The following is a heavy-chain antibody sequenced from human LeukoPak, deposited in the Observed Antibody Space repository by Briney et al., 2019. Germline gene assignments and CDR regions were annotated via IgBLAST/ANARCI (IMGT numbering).Heavy chain of an antibody. V-gene: IGHV4-30-2*01. J-gene: IGHJ4*02. CDR2: IYHSGST. CDR1: GGSISSGGYS. CDR3: ARATLRRYQN. Sequence: SQTLSLTCAVSGGSISSGGYSWSWIRQPPGKGLEWIGYIYHSGSTYYNPSLKSRVTISVDRSKNQFSLKLSSVTAADTAVYYCARATLRRYQNWGQGTLVTVSS. D-gene: IGHD3-3*01.